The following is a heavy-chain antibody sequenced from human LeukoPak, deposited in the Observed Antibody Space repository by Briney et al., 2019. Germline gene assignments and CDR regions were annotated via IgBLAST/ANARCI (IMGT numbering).Heavy chain of an antibody. J-gene: IGHJ6*03. D-gene: IGHD4-11*01. V-gene: IGHV1-8*01. CDR1: GYTFTSYD. CDR2: MNPNSGNT. CDR3: ARGHEGTTATTYYYYYMDV. Sequence: GASVKVSCKASGYTFTSYDINWVRQATGQGLEWMGWMNPNSGNTGYAQKFQGRVTMTRNTSISTAYMELSSLRCEDTAVYYCARGHEGTTATTYYYYYMDVWGKGTTVTVSS.